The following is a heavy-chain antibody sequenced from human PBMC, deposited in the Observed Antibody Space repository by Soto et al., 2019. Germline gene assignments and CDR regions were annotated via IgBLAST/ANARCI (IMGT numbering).Heavy chain of an antibody. Sequence: QVQLQESVPGLVKPSQTLSLTFTVSGGSISSGGYYWSWLRQHPGKGLECIGDSFDSGTTYYNPSLKSRVTTSVYPSKSKFSLTLTSVTATDTAVYYWASQARGWYPDYWGQGTLVNVSS. CDR1: GGSISSGGYY. CDR3: ASQARGWYPDY. V-gene: IGHV4-31*03. D-gene: IGHD6-19*01. CDR2: SFDSGTT. J-gene: IGHJ4*02.